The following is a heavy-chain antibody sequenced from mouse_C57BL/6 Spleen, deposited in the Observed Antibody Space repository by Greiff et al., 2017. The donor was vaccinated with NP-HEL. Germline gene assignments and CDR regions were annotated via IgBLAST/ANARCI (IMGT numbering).Heavy chain of an antibody. J-gene: IGHJ2*01. CDR2: INYDGSST. CDR3: ARDGGLGQYYFDY. Sequence: EVMLVESEGGLVQPGSSMKLSCTASGFTFSDYYMAWVRQVPEKGLEWVANINYDGSSTYYLDSLKSRFIISRDNAKNILYLQMSSLKSEDTATYYSARDGGLGQYYFDYWGQGTTLTVSS. D-gene: IGHD4-1*01. CDR1: GFTFSDYY. V-gene: IGHV5-16*01.